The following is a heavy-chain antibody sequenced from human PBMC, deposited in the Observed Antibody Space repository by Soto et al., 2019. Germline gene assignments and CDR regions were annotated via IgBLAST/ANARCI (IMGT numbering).Heavy chain of an antibody. CDR2: IYWDDEK. Sequence: QITLKESGPTLVKPTQPLTLTCTFSGFSLSTSGVGVAWIRQPPGKALEWLALIYWDDEKRYRPSLETRLTITKDTSTNHVVISMANMDSVDTASYYCADLPCSGTLPYLFYYSGMDVGGQWTTVTVSS. V-gene: IGHV2-5*02. CDR3: ADLPCSGTLPYLFYYSGMDV. CDR1: GFSLSTSGVG. D-gene: IGHD2-2*01. J-gene: IGHJ6*02.